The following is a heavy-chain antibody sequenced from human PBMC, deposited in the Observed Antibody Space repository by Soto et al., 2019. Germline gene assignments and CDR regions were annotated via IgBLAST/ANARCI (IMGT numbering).Heavy chain of an antibody. V-gene: IGHV3-23*01. CDR3: ASFVATIDY. D-gene: IGHD5-12*01. CDR2: ISGSGGIT. Sequence: GGSLRLSCAASGFPFSSYAMTWVRQTPGKGLEWVSGISGSGGITYYADSVKGRFTISRDNSNNTLFLQMHSLRADDTAVYYCASFVATIDYWGQGALVTVSS. J-gene: IGHJ4*02. CDR1: GFPFSSYA.